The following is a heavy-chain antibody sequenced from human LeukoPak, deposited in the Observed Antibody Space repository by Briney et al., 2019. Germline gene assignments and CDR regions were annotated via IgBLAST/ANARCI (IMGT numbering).Heavy chain of an antibody. V-gene: IGHV4-34*01. Sequence: SETLSLTCAVYGGSFCGYYWSWIRQPPGKGLEWIGEITQSGTTNNNPSLKSRVTISVDTSKNQFSLNLSSLTAADTAVYYCARRGPYYYGSGSHDWFDPWGQGTLVTVSS. D-gene: IGHD3-10*01. CDR2: ITQSGTT. J-gene: IGHJ5*02. CDR1: GGSFCGYY. CDR3: ARRGPYYYGSGSHDWFDP.